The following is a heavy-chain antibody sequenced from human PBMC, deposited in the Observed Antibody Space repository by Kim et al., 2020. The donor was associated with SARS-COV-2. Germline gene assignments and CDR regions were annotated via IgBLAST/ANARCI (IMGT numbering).Heavy chain of an antibody. V-gene: IGHV3-72*01. CDR2: TRNKANSYTT. CDR3: ARELRFNRYYFDY. Sequence: GGSLRLSCAASGFTFSDHYMDWVRQAPGKGLEWVGRTRNKANSYTTEYAASVKGRFTISRDDSKNSLYLQMNSLKTEDTAVYYCARELRFNRYYFDYWGQGTLVTVSS. CDR1: GFTFSDHY. J-gene: IGHJ4*02. D-gene: IGHD3-3*01.